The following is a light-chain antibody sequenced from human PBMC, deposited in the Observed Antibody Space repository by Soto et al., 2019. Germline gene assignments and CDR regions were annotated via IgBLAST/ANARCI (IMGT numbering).Light chain of an antibody. CDR3: SSYTSSNYV. Sequence: QSVLTQPASVSGSPGQSITSSCTGTSSDVGGYNYVSWYQQHPGKAPKLIIYEVSNRPSGVSNRFSGSKSGNTASLIISGLQAEDEADYYCSSYTSSNYVFGTGTKVTVL. CDR1: SSDVGGYNY. V-gene: IGLV2-14*01. CDR2: EVS. J-gene: IGLJ1*01.